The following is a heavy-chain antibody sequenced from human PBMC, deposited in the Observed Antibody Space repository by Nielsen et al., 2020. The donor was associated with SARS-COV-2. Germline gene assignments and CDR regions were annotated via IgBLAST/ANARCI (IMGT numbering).Heavy chain of an antibody. V-gene: IGHV3-21*01. D-gene: IGHD6-19*01. CDR3: ARGASSSGWAPNAPDY. J-gene: IGHJ4*02. CDR2: ISSSAVYI. Sequence: GGSLRLSCAASGFTFDDYGMSWVRQAPGKGLEWVSSISSSAVYIYYADSVKGRFAISRDNAKNSLYLHMSRLRAEDTAVYYCARGASSSGWAPNAPDYWGQGTLVVVSS. CDR1: GFTFDDYG.